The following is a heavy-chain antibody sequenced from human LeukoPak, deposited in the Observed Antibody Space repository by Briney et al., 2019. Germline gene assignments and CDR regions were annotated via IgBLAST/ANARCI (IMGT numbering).Heavy chain of an antibody. V-gene: IGHV3-7*05. CDR3: ARGMSGTYFDFDC. Sequence: GGSLRLSCAASGFTFSSYWMSWLRQGPGKGLEWVANIKQDGSEKYYVDSVKGRFTISRDNAKNSLYLQMNSLRAEDTAVYYCARGMSGTYFDFDCWGQGTLVTVSS. D-gene: IGHD1-26*01. J-gene: IGHJ4*02. CDR2: IKQDGSEK. CDR1: GFTFSSYW.